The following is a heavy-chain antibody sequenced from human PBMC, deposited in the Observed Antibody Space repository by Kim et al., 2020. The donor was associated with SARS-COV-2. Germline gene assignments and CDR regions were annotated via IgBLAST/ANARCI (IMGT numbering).Heavy chain of an antibody. CDR1: GGSISSYY. D-gene: IGHD5-12*01. J-gene: IGHJ6*02. V-gene: IGHV4-59*13. CDR2: IYYSGST. Sequence: SETLSLTCTVSGGSISSYYWSWIRQPPGKGLEWIGYIYYSGSTNYNPSLKSRVTISVDTSKNQFSLKLSSVTAADTAVYYCARNPGYSSYYYYYGMDVWGQGTTVTVSS. CDR3: ARNPGYSSYYYYYGMDV.